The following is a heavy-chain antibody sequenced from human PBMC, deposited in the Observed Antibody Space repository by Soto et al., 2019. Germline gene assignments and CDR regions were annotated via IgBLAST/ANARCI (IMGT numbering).Heavy chain of an antibody. D-gene: IGHD4-17*01. J-gene: IGHJ4*02. CDR3: TTVAYGEYVSDY. V-gene: IGHV3-23*01. CDR2: ISGSGGST. Sequence: GSLRLSCAASGFTFSSYAMSWVRQAPGKGLEWVSAISGSGGSTYYADSVKGRFTISRDNSKNTLYLQMNSLKTEDTAVYYCTTVAYGEYVSDYWGRGTLVTAPQ. CDR1: GFTFSSYA.